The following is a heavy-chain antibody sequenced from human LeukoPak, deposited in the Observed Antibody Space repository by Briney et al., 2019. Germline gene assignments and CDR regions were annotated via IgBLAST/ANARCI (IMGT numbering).Heavy chain of an antibody. J-gene: IGHJ6*03. Sequence: PSETLSLTCTVSGGSISSYYWSWIRQPPGKGLEWIGYIYYSGSTNYNPSLKSRVTISVDTSKNQFSLKLSSVTAADTAVYYCARVGGTTTVTTRFYYYYMDVWGKGTTVTVSS. V-gene: IGHV4-59*01. CDR2: IYYSGST. CDR3: ARVGGTTTVTTRFYYYYMDV. D-gene: IGHD4-11*01. CDR1: GGSISSYY.